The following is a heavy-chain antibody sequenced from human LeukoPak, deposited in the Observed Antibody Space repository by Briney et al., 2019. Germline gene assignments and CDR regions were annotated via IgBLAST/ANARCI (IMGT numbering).Heavy chain of an antibody. CDR1: GFTFSTYA. J-gene: IGHJ5*02. V-gene: IGHV3-23*01. Sequence: GGSLRLSCAASGFTFSTYAMSWVRQAPGKGLEWVSVISGSGGSTYYADSVKGRFTISRDNSKNTLYLQMNSLRAEDTAVYYCAKGKMTAYLNWFDPWAREPWSPSPQ. CDR2: ISGSGGST. D-gene: IGHD3-9*01. CDR3: AKGKMTAYLNWFDP.